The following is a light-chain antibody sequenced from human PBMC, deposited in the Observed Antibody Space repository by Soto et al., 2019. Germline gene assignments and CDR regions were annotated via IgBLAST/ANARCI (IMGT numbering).Light chain of an antibody. J-gene: IGLJ1*01. CDR1: SSDVGGYQY. Sequence: QSVLTQPPSASGSPGQSVTISCTGTSSDVGGYQYVSWYQQYPGKAPKLMIYAVNERPSGVPDRFSGSRSGNTASLTVSGLQAEDEADYYCSSYAGSNNYVFGTGTKVTVL. CDR2: AVN. V-gene: IGLV2-8*01. CDR3: SSYAGSNNYV.